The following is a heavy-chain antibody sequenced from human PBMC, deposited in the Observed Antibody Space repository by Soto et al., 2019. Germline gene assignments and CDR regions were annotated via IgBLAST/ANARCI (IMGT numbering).Heavy chain of an antibody. D-gene: IGHD3-22*01. CDR2: IYYSGST. J-gene: IGHJ3*02. CDR1: GGSISSSSYY. CDR3: ARTDSSGYYLSAFDI. Sequence: QLQLQESGPGLVKPSETLSLTCTVSGGSISSSSYYWGWIRQPPGKGLEWIGSIYYSGSTYYNPSLKSRVTISVDTSKIQFSLKLSSVTAADTAVYYCARTDSSGYYLSAFDIWGQGTMVTVSS. V-gene: IGHV4-39*01.